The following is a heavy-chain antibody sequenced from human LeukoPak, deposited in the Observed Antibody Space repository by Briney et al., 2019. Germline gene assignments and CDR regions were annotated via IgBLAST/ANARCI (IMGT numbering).Heavy chain of an antibody. J-gene: IGHJ4*02. CDR2: ISGSDGST. D-gene: IGHD2-2*01. CDR3: AREDCTSSSCYGGPDY. CDR1: GVTFSSYA. Sequence: GGSLRLSCAASGVTFSSYAMSWVRQAPGKGLEWVSSISGSDGSTFYADSVKGRFTISRGNSKNTLYLQMNSLRAEDTAIYYCAREDCTSSSCYGGPDYWGQGALVTVSS. V-gene: IGHV3-23*01.